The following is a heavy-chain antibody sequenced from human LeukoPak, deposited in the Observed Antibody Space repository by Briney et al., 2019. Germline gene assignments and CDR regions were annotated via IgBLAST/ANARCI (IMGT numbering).Heavy chain of an antibody. CDR3: ARVRHYYDSSGSRNWFDP. D-gene: IGHD3-22*01. CDR2: IYTSGST. Sequence: SETLSLTCTVSGGSISSGSYYWSWIRQPAGKGLEWIGRIYTSGSTNYNPSLKSRVTISVDPPKNQFSLKLSSVTAADTAVYYCARVRHYYDSSGSRNWFDPWGQGTLVTVSS. CDR1: GGSISSGSYY. J-gene: IGHJ5*02. V-gene: IGHV4-61*02.